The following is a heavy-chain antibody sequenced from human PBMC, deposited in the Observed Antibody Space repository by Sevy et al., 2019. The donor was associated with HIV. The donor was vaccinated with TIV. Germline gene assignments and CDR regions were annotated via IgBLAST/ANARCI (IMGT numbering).Heavy chain of an antibody. D-gene: IGHD3-10*01. V-gene: IGHV1-18*04. CDR3: ARLSTARGKSNWFDP. Sequence: ASVKVSCKASESTFTAYYIHWLRQAPGQGLEWMGWIGAYNGNRKYAQNLQDRVTMTTDTSTSTAYMELRSLRSDDTAVYFCARLSTARGKSNWFDPWGQGTLVTVSS. CDR1: ESTFTAYY. J-gene: IGHJ5*02. CDR2: IGAYNGNR.